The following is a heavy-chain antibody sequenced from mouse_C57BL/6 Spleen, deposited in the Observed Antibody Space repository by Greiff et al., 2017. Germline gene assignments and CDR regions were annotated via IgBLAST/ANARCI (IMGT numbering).Heavy chain of an antibody. CDR1: GYTFTSYW. D-gene: IGHD1-1*01. CDR2: IYPSDSET. V-gene: IGHV1-61*01. CDR3: ARKGPFITTVVATSYYAMDY. Sequence: VQLQQPGAELVRPGSSVKLSCKASGYTFTSYWMDWVKQRPGQGLEWIGNIYPSDSETHYNQKFKDKATLTVDKSSSTAYMQLSSLTSEDSAVYYCARKGPFITTVVATSYYAMDYWGQGTSVTVSS. J-gene: IGHJ4*01.